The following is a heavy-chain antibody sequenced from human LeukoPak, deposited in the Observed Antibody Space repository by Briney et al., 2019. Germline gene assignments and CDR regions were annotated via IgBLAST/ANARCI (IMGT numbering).Heavy chain of an antibody. CDR2: ISANGGFI. D-gene: IGHD3-22*01. V-gene: IGHV3-9*03. J-gene: IGHJ3*02. CDR3: TKEVQRWHSYFYRPSYALDI. CDR1: GFNFDDHA. Sequence: GGSLRLSCAVSGFNFDDHAIHWVRQGPGKGLEWVAGISANGGFISYGESVKGRFTISRDNPRNSVFLQMNFLRAEDMAMYFCTKEVQRWHSYFYRPSYALDIWGQGTMVSVSS.